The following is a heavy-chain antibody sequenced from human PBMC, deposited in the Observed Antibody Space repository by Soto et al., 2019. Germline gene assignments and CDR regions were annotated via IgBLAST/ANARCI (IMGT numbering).Heavy chain of an antibody. J-gene: IGHJ4*02. CDR1: GGSVSSGSYY. CDR3: ARGARGVEGPAAPVFDY. CDR2: IYYSGST. Sequence: PSETLSLPCTVSGGSVSSGSYYWSWIRQPPGNGLEWIGYIYYSGSTNYNPSLKSRVTLSVEPSKNQFSLKLSSVTAADTAVYYGARGARGVEGPAAPVFDYWGQGTLVTVSS. D-gene: IGHD2-2*01. V-gene: IGHV4-61*01.